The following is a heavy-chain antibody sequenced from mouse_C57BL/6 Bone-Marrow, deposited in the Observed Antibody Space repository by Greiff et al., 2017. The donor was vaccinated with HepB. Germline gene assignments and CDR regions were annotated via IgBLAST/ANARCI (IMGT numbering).Heavy chain of an antibody. Sequence: EVKLQESGPGLVKPSQSLSLTCSVTGYSITSGYYWNWIRQFPGNKLEWMGYISYDGSNNYNPSLKNRISITRDTSKNQFFLKLNSVTTEDTATYYCARRGLRDYYWGQGTTLTVSS. CDR1: GYSITSGYY. CDR2: ISYDGSN. V-gene: IGHV3-6*01. J-gene: IGHJ2*01. D-gene: IGHD1-1*01. CDR3: ARRGLRDYY.